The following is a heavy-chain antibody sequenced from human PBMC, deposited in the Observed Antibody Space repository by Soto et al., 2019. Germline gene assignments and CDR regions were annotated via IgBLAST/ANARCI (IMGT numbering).Heavy chain of an antibody. CDR3: ARDSDTAMVSGMDV. CDR1: GFTFSSYS. V-gene: IGHV3-48*02. D-gene: IGHD5-18*01. CDR2: ISSSSSTI. J-gene: IGHJ6*02. Sequence: XGSLSLSCAAAGFTFSSYSTNWVRQAPGKGLEWVSYISSSSSTIYYADSVKGRFTISRDNAKNSLYLQMNSLRDEDTAVYYCARDSDTAMVSGMDVWGQGTTVTVSS.